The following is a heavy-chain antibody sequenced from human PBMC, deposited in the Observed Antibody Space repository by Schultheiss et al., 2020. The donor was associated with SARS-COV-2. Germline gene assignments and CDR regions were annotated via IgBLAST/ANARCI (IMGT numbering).Heavy chain of an antibody. V-gene: IGHV3-30*03. Sequence: GGSLRLSCAASGFTFSSYSMNWVRQAPGKGLEWVAVISYDGSNKYYADSVKGRFTISRDNAKNTLYLQMNSLRAEDTAVYYCFATGLVGYGYWGQGTLVTVAS. CDR3: FATGLVGYGY. CDR2: ISYDGSNK. D-gene: IGHD2-15*01. CDR1: GFTFSSYS. J-gene: IGHJ4*02.